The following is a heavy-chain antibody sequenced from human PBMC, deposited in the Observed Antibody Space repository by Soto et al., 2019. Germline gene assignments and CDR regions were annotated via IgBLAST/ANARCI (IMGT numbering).Heavy chain of an antibody. Sequence: QVQLQESGPGLVKPSETLSLTCSVSGGSINNYYWSWIRQPPGKGLEWLGYIYYSGNTNYNPSLKSRVTISVDTSKSQFSLELRSVTAADTALYYCARGRYCSGGSCSLDSYFYYYMDVWGKGTTVTVS. CDR3: ARGRYCSGGSCSLDSYFYYYMDV. J-gene: IGHJ6*03. D-gene: IGHD2-15*01. V-gene: IGHV4-59*08. CDR2: IYYSGNT. CDR1: GGSINNYY.